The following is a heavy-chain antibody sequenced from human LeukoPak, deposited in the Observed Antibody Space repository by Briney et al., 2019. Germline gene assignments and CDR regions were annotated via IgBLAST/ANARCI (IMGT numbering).Heavy chain of an antibody. D-gene: IGHD6-19*01. Sequence: GGSLRLSCAASGFTFDDYAMHWVRQAPGKGLKWVSLISGDGGSTYYADSVKGRFTISRDNSKNSLYLQMNSLRTEDTALYYCAKVGRASGWYVFDYWGQGTLVTVSS. CDR3: AKVGRASGWYVFDY. CDR1: GFTFDDYA. J-gene: IGHJ4*02. V-gene: IGHV3-43*02. CDR2: ISGDGGST.